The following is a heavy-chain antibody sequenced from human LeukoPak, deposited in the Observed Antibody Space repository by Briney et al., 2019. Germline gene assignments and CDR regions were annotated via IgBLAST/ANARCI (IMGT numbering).Heavy chain of an antibody. Sequence: PSETLSLTCTVSGGSISSSSYYWGWIRQPPGKGLEWIGSIYYSGSTYYNPSLKSRVTISVDTSKNQFSLKLSSVTAADTAVYYCARGGYCGSGSFDVDYWGQGTLVTVSS. V-gene: IGHV4-39*01. D-gene: IGHD3-10*01. J-gene: IGHJ4*02. CDR1: GGSISSSSYY. CDR2: IYYSGST. CDR3: ARGGYCGSGSFDVDY.